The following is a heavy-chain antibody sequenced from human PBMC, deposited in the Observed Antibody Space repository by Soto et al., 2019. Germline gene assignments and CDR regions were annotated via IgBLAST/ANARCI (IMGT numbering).Heavy chain of an antibody. J-gene: IGHJ3*02. CDR3: AEEQWELLMLNAFNI. D-gene: IGHD1-26*01. Sequence: QVQLVESGGGVVQPGRSLRLSCAASGFTFSSYGMHWVRQAPGKGQEWVAVISYDGSNKYYADSVKGRFTISRDNSKNTLYLQMNSLRAEDAAVYYCAEEQWELLMLNAFNIWGQGTIVTVSS. CDR1: GFTFSSYG. V-gene: IGHV3-30*18. CDR2: ISYDGSNK.